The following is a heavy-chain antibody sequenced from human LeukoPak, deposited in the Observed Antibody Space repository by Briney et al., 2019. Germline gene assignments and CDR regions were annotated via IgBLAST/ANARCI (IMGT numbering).Heavy chain of an antibody. CDR1: GFTFSSYA. D-gene: IGHD2-15*01. Sequence: GGSLRLSCAASGFTFSSYAMSWVRQAPGKGLEWVSAISGSGGGTYYADSVKGRFTISRDNSKNPLYLQMNSLRAEDTAVYYCAKVGVVVVAAADYWGQGTLVTVSS. CDR2: ISGSGGGT. V-gene: IGHV3-23*01. J-gene: IGHJ4*02. CDR3: AKVGVVVVAAADY.